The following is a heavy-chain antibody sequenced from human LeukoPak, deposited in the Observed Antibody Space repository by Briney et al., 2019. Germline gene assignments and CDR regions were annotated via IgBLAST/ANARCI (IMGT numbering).Heavy chain of an antibody. CDR2: IHPSGGST. J-gene: IGHJ4*02. V-gene: IGHV1-46*01. D-gene: IGHD1-26*01. CDR3: ARARDGSYLDY. Sequence: ASVKVSCKASGYSFTNYYMHWVRQAPGQGLEWMGIIHPSGGSTTYAQKFQDRVTMTRDTSTSTVYMELSSLRSEGTAVYFCARARDGSYLDYWGQGTLVTVSS. CDR1: GYSFTNYY.